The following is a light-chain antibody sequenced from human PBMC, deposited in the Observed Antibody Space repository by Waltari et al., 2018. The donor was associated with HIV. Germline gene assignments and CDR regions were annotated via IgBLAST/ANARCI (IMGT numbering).Light chain of an antibody. CDR3: CSYTGTNPFLL. Sequence: QSALTQPASVSGSPGQSITISCTGTSSNVGSYNLVSRYQQQPGIAPKCMIYVVSKRPSGVSNRFSGSKSGNTASLTISGLQAEDEADYYCCSYTGTNPFLLFGGGTKLTVL. CDR1: SSNVGSYNL. CDR2: VVS. V-gene: IGLV2-23*02. J-gene: IGLJ2*01.